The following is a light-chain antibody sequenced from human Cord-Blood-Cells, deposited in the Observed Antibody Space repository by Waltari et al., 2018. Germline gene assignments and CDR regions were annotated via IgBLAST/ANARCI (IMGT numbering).Light chain of an antibody. J-gene: IGLJ1*01. CDR2: KDS. CDR1: ALPKQY. Sequence: SYELTQPPSVSVSPGQTARITCSGDALPKQYASWYQQKPGQAPVLVIYKDSERPSGIPERCSGSSSGTTVTLTISGVQAEDEADYYCQSADSSGTYVFGTGTKVTVL. V-gene: IGLV3-25*02. CDR3: QSADSSGTYV.